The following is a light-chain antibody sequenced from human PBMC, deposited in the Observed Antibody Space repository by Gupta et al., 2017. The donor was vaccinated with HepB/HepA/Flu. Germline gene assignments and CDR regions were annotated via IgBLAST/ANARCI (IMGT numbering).Light chain of an antibody. V-gene: IGKV1-39*01. Sequence: EIQMTHSPSSLSASVGDRVTITCRASQSISSYLNWYQQKPGTAPKLLIYAASSLQRGVPPRFSGRGSGTDLTLTISRLQPEDFATYYCLQSDSTRNTFGQGTRLEIK. CDR1: QSISSY. J-gene: IGKJ5*01. CDR2: AAS. CDR3: LQSDSTRNT.